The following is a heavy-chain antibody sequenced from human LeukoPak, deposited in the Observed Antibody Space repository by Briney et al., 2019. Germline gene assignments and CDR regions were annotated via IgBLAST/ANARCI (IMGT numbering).Heavy chain of an antibody. J-gene: IGHJ6*03. V-gene: IGHV1-8*01. CDR1: GYTFTSYD. CDR2: MNPNSGNT. Sequence: ASVKVSCKASGYTFTSYDINWVRQATGQGLEWMGWMNPNSGNTGYAQKFQGRVTMTRSTSISTAYMELSSLRSEDTAVYYCARRVVAGYYFYYMDVWGKGTTVTISS. D-gene: IGHD2-15*01. CDR3: ARRVVAGYYFYYMDV.